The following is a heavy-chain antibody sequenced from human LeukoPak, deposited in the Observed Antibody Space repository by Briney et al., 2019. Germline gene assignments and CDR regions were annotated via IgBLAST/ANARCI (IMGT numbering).Heavy chain of an antibody. CDR2: INPNSGGT. V-gene: IGHV1-2*06. J-gene: IGHJ4*02. Sequence: ASVKVSCKASGSTFTGYYMHWVRQAPGQGLEWMGRINPNSGGTNYAQKFQGRVTMTRDTSISIAYMELSRLRSDDTAVYHCALLGGWYVSSYFDYWGQGTLVTVSS. D-gene: IGHD6-19*01. CDR1: GSTFTGYY. CDR3: ALLGGWYVSSYFDY.